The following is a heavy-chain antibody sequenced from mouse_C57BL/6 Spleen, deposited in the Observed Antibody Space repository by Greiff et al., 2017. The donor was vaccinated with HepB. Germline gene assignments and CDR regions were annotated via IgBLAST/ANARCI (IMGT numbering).Heavy chain of an antibody. J-gene: IGHJ3*01. CDR2: ISSGGDYI. Sequence: DVMLVESGEGLVKPGGSLKLSCAASGFTFSSYAMSWVRQTPEKRLEWVAYISSGGDYIYYADTVKGRFTISRDNARNTLYLQMSSLKSEDTAMYYCTRNYYSNFWFAYWGQRTLVTVSA. CDR3: TRNYYSNFWFAY. D-gene: IGHD2-5*01. V-gene: IGHV5-9-1*02. CDR1: GFTFSSYA.